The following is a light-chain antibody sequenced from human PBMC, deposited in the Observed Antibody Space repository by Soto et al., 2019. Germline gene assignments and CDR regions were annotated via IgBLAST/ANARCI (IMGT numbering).Light chain of an antibody. CDR1: SSDIGAYKF. CDR2: EVS. J-gene: IGLJ2*01. CDR3: SLYAGTNSVV. V-gene: IGLV2-8*01. Sequence: QSVLTQPPSASGSPGQSVAISCTGTSSDIGAYKFVSWYQQHPGKAPKLIINEVSRRPSGVPDRLSGSKSGNTASLTVSGLLAEDEADYYCSLYAGTNSVVFGGGTQLTVL.